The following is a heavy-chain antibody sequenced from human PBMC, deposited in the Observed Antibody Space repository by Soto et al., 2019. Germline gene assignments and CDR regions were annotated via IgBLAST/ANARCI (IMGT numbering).Heavy chain of an antibody. V-gene: IGHV3-23*01. CDR1: GFTFSSYA. CDR3: ARGRVTTFGTFDI. J-gene: IGHJ3*02. CDR2: ISGSGSST. Sequence: LSCAASGFTFSSYAMSWVRQAPGKGLKWVSAISGSGSSTYYADSVKGRFTISRDNSRNTLYLQMNSLRAEDTAIYYCARGRVTTFGTFDIWGQGTMVTVSS. D-gene: IGHD4-17*01.